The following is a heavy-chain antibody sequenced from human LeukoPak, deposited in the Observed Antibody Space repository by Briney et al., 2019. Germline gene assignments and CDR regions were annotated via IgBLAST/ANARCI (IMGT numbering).Heavy chain of an antibody. J-gene: IGHJ4*02. Sequence: SGTLSLTCTVSGYSISSGYYWGWIRQPPGKGLEWTGSIYHSGSTYYNPSLKSRVTISVDTSKNQFSLKLSSVTAADTAVYYCARVKSLLGWGSCVFDYWGQGTLVTVSS. CDR1: GYSISSGYY. V-gene: IGHV4-38-2*02. CDR3: ARVKSLLGWGSCVFDY. CDR2: IYHSGST. D-gene: IGHD3-10*02.